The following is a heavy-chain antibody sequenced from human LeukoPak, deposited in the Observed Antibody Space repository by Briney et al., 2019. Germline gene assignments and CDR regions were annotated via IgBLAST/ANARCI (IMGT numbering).Heavy chain of an antibody. CDR1: GFTFSNYA. J-gene: IGHJ4*02. CDR2: ISGSGGHT. D-gene: IGHD4/OR15-4a*01. CDR3: ARRAGAYSHPYDY. Sequence: GGSLRLSCAASGFTFSNYAMSWVRQAPGKGLEWVSAISGSGGHTYYADSVKGRFTISRDNSKNTLYLQMNSLRAEDTAVYYCARRAGAYSHPYDYWGQGTLVTVSS. V-gene: IGHV3-23*01.